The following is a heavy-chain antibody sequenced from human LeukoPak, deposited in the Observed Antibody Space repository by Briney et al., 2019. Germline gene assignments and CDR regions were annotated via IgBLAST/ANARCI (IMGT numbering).Heavy chain of an antibody. CDR1: GHTFTGYY. V-gene: IGHV1-2*02. D-gene: IGHD2-2*01. CDR3: ARRVGYCSSTSCYFDY. J-gene: IGHJ4*02. Sequence: SEKVSCKASGHTFTGYYMHWVRQAPGQGLEWMGWINPNSGGTNYAQKFQGRVTMARDTSISTAYMELSRLRSDDTAVYYCARRVGYCSSTSCYFDYWGQGTLVTVSS. CDR2: INPNSGGT.